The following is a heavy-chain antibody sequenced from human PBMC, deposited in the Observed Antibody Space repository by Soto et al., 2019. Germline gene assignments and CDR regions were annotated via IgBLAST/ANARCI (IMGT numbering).Heavy chain of an antibody. Sequence: EVQLVQSGPEVKKAGESLRISCKASGYTFASYWIGWVRQTPAKGLELMGVIFPPDSDIRYSPSFQGQVAISADRSMNTTYLWWSSLKASDTGMYYCARSRFCSGSSCYHFDYWGQGSLVTVSS. CDR3: ARSRFCSGSSCYHFDY. J-gene: IGHJ4*02. CDR2: IFPPDSDI. V-gene: IGHV5-51*01. D-gene: IGHD2-15*01. CDR1: GYTFASYW.